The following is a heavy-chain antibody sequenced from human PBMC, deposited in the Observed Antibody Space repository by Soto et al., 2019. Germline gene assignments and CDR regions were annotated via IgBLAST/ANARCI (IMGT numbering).Heavy chain of an antibody. CDR1: GFTFSSYG. Sequence: QVQLVESGGGVVQPGRSLRLSCAASGFTFSSYGMHWVRQAPGKGLEWVAVIWYDGSNKYYADSVKGRFTISRDNSKNTLYLQMNSLRAEDTAVYYCARDYYGDTNDGVSLPRYHYYVYGMDVWGQGTTVTVSS. J-gene: IGHJ6*02. D-gene: IGHD4-17*01. V-gene: IGHV3-33*01. CDR2: IWYDGSNK. CDR3: ARDYYGDTNDGVSLPRYHYYVYGMDV.